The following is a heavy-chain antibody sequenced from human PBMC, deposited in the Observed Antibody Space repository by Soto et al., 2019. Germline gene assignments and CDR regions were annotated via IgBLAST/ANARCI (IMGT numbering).Heavy chain of an antibody. V-gene: IGHV1-69*12. J-gene: IGHJ5*02. CDR3: ASWSLGYCTNGVCYTEGPWFDP. CDR1: GGTFSSYA. Sequence: QVQLVQSGAEVKKPGSSVKVSCKASGGTFSSYAISWVRQAPGQGLEWMGGIIPIFGTANYAQKFQGRVTITADESTSTAYMEMSSLRSEDTAVYYCASWSLGYCTNGVCYTEGPWFDPWGQGTLVTVSS. CDR2: IIPIFGTA. D-gene: IGHD2-8*01.